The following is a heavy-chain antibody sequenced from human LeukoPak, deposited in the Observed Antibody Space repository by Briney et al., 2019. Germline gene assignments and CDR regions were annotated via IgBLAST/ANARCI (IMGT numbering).Heavy chain of an antibody. J-gene: IGHJ4*02. CDR1: GYTFPSYG. V-gene: IGHV1-18*01. D-gene: IGHD2-2*02. CDR2: ISAYNGNT. Sequence: GASVKVSCKASGYTFPSYGISWVRQAPGQGLEWMGWISAYNGNTNYAQKLQGRVTMTTDTSTNTAYMELRSLRSDDTAVYYCARVSRYCSSTSCYRMLDYWGQGTLVTVSS. CDR3: ARVSRYCSSTSCYRMLDY.